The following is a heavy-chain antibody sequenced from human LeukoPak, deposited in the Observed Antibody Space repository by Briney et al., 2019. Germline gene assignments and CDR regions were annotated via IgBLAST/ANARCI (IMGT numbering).Heavy chain of an antibody. Sequence: ASVKVSCKASGYTFTDYFIHWMRQAPGQGLEWMGWMNPNSGGTKYAEKFQGRVTMTRDTSISTAYMELSRLRSDDTAVYYCARAQGYKNDYWGQGTLVTVSS. CDR3: ARAQGYKNDY. D-gene: IGHD1-1*01. V-gene: IGHV1-2*02. J-gene: IGHJ4*02. CDR2: MNPNSGGT. CDR1: GYTFTDYF.